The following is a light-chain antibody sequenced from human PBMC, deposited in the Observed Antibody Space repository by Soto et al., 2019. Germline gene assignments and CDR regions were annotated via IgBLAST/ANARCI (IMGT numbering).Light chain of an antibody. CDR1: SGHSSYA. Sequence: QSVLTQSPSASASLGASVKLTCTLSSGHSSYAIAWHQQQPEKGPRYLMKLNSDGSHSKGDGIPDRFSGSSSGAERYLTISSLQSEDEADYYCQTWGSGIYWVFGGGTERTVL. CDR3: QTWGSGIYWV. CDR2: LNSDGSH. J-gene: IGLJ3*02. V-gene: IGLV4-69*01.